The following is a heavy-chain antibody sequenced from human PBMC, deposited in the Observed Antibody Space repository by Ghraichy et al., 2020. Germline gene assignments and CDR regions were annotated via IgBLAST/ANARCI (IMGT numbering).Heavy chain of an antibody. D-gene: IGHD3-10*01. CDR1: GYSLTSYG. CDR2: ISTYNGNT. V-gene: IGHV1-18*04. CDR3: ARDLCPSGCPTDY. J-gene: IGHJ4*02. Sequence: ASVKVSCKASGYSLTSYGISWVRQAPGQGLEWMGWISTYNGNTNYAQKLQGRITMTTDTSTSTAYMELRSLTSDDTAVYYCARDLCPSGCPTDYRRQGTLVADCS.